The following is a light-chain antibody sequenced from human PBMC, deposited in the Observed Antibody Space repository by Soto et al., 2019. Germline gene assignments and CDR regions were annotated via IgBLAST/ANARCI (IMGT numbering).Light chain of an antibody. J-gene: IGKJ5*01. CDR1: QSVPRSY. V-gene: IGKV3-20*01. CDR2: DAS. CDR3: QQYGWSPLT. Sequence: IVLTQSPGTLSLSPGERATLSCRASQSVPRSYLAWYQQRPGQAPTLLIYDASNRATGIPDRFSGSESGTDFTLTISSLDPEDFAVYYCQQYGWSPLTFGGGTRLEIK.